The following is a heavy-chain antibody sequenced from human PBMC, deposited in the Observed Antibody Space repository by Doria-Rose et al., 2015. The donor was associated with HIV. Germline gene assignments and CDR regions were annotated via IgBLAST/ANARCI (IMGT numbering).Heavy chain of an antibody. CDR2: RFSDDER. CDR3: ARIKSSRWYHKYYFDF. CDR1: GVSLSSPGMG. J-gene: IGHJ4*02. V-gene: IGHV2-26*01. D-gene: IGHD6-13*01. Sequence: QITLKESGPVLVKPTETLTLTCTVSGVSLSSPGMGVSWIRQPPGKALEWLANRFSDDERSYKTSLKSRLTISRCTSKSQVVLTMTDMDPVDTATYYCARIKSSRWYHKYYFDFWGQGTLVIVSA.